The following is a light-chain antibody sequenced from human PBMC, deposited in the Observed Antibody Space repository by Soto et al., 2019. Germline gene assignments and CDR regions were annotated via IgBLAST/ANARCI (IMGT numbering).Light chain of an antibody. V-gene: IGKV3-15*01. CDR1: QSISSK. CDR3: QEYNNWHPIT. CDR2: RAS. Sequence: EIVFTQSPSTLSLSPGERATLSCRASQSISSKVAWYQQKPGQAPRLLIYRASTRATGVPARFSGSGSGTEFTLTISSLQSEDFAVYYCQEYNNWHPITFGGGTKVDI. J-gene: IGKJ4*01.